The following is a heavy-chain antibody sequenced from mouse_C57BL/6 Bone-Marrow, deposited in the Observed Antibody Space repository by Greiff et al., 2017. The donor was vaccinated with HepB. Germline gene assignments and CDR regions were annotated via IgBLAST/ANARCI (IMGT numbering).Heavy chain of an antibody. J-gene: IGHJ4*01. Sequence: VQLKESGAELVRPGASVKLSCTASGFNIKDDYMHWVKQRPEQGLEWIGWIDPENGDTEYASKFQGKATITADTSSNTAYLQLSSLTSEDTAVYYCTTPAQATGGYAMDYWGQGTSVTVSS. V-gene: IGHV14-4*01. CDR1: GFNIKDDY. CDR2: IDPENGDT. CDR3: TTPAQATGGYAMDY. D-gene: IGHD3-2*02.